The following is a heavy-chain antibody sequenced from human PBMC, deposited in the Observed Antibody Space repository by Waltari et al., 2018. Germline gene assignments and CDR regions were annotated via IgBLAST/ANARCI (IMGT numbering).Heavy chain of an antibody. D-gene: IGHD2-15*01. Sequence: QVTLTESGPVLVKPTETLTLTCTVSGFSLSNARMGVSWIRQPPGKALEWLAHIFSNDEKSYSTSLKSRLTISKDTSKSQVVLTMTNMDPVDTATYYCARQSKYCSGGSCYLDVWGKGTTVTVSS. CDR1: GFSLSNARMG. CDR2: IFSNDEK. V-gene: IGHV2-26*01. CDR3: ARQSKYCSGGSCYLDV. J-gene: IGHJ6*03.